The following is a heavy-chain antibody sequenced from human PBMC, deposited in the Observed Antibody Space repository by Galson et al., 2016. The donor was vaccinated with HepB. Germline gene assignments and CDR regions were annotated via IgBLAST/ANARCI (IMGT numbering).Heavy chain of an antibody. Sequence: ETLSLTCTVSGNSLTSSTYFWGWVRQPPGKGLEYIGDIYYGGITYYNPSLKSRLTISMDTSKNQLSLKLSSATAADTAVYYCARHSGGSQISPLEYWGQGILVTVSS. D-gene: IGHD3-10*01. V-gene: IGHV4-39*01. CDR1: GNSLTSSTYF. CDR2: IYYGGIT. CDR3: ARHSGGSQISPLEY. J-gene: IGHJ4*02.